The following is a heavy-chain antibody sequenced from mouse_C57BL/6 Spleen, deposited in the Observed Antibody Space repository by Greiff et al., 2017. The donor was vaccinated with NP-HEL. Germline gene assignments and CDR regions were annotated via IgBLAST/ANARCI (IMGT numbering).Heavy chain of an antibody. J-gene: IGHJ4*01. Sequence: DVMLVESGGGLVKPGGSLKLSCAASGFTFSSYTMSWVRQTPEKRLEWVATISGGGGNTYYPDSVKGRFTISRDNAKNTLYLQMSSLRSEDTALYYCARQLRLHAMDYWGQGTSVTVSS. CDR2: ISGGGGNT. V-gene: IGHV5-9*01. CDR3: ARQLRLHAMDY. CDR1: GFTFSSYT. D-gene: IGHD3-2*02.